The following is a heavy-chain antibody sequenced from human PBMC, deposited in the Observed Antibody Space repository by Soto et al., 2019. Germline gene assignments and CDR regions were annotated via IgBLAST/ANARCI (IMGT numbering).Heavy chain of an antibody. Sequence: ASLKLSCRASGYPFTSYGISWVRQAPGQGLEWMGWISAYNGNTNYAQKLQGRVTMTTDTSTSTAYMELRSLRSDDTAVYYCARATPGIAVAGPFDYWGQGTLVTVSS. D-gene: IGHD6-19*01. CDR3: ARATPGIAVAGPFDY. J-gene: IGHJ4*02. CDR2: ISAYNGNT. CDR1: GYPFTSYG. V-gene: IGHV1-18*01.